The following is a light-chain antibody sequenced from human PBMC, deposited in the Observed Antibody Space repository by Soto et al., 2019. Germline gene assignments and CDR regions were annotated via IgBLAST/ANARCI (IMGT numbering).Light chain of an antibody. V-gene: IGKV3-11*01. CDR3: QQRSNWPLLT. J-gene: IGKJ4*01. CDR2: AAS. CDR1: QRVSNS. Sequence: EIVLTQSPATLSLYPGERATLSCRASQRVSNSLAWYQQKPGQAPRLLLYAASNRASGIPARFSGSGSGTDFTLTISSLEPEDFAVYYCQQRSNWPLLTFGGGTQVEIK.